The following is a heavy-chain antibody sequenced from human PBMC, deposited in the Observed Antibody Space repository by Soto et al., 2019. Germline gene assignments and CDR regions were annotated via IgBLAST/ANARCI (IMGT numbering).Heavy chain of an antibody. D-gene: IGHD3-3*01. CDR3: AKHFYDLWSGYSLDYFDY. CDR2: IYYSGST. J-gene: IGHJ4*02. Sequence: SETLSLTCTVSGGCISSYYWSWIRQPPGKGLEWIGYIYYSGSTNYNPSLKSRVTISVDTSKNQFSLKLSSVTAADTAVYYCAKHFYDLWSGYSLDYFDYWGPGTLVTVSS. V-gene: IGHV4-59*01. CDR1: GGCISSYY.